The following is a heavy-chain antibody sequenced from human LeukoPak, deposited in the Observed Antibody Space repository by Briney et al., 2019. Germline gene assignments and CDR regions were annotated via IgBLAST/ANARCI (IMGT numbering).Heavy chain of an antibody. CDR1: GGSFSGYY. Sequence: SETLSLTCAVYGGSFSGYYWSWIRQPPGKGLEWIGEINHSGSTYYNPSLKSRVTISVDTSKNQFSLKLSSVTAADTAVYYCARASNYDYVWGSSNWGQGTLVTVSS. CDR2: INHSGST. CDR3: ARASNYDYVWGSSN. J-gene: IGHJ4*02. V-gene: IGHV4-34*09. D-gene: IGHD3-16*01.